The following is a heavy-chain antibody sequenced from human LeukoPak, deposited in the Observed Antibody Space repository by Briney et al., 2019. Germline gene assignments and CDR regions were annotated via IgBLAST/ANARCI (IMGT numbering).Heavy chain of an antibody. V-gene: IGHV3-11*04. J-gene: IGHJ4*02. CDR3: ARVGTILAAGTGDY. Sequence: GGSLRVCCAASGFTFSDYYMSWIRQAPGRGLEWLSYISSSGGSTYYADSVKGRFTISRDNAKNSLYLQMNSLRAEDTAVYYCARVGTILAAGTGDYWGQGALVTVSS. D-gene: IGHD6-13*01. CDR2: ISSSGGST. CDR1: GFTFSDYY.